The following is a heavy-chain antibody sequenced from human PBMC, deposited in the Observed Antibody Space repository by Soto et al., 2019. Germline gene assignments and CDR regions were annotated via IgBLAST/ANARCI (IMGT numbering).Heavy chain of an antibody. CDR2: ISGSGGST. CDR3: AKDIGPPQSGWFDP. Sequence: PGGSLRLSCAASGFTFSSCAMSWVRQAPGKGLEWVSAISGSGGSTYYADSVKGRFTISRDNSKNTLYLQMNSLRAEDTAVYYCAKDIGPPQSGWFDPWGQGTLVTVSS. J-gene: IGHJ5*02. D-gene: IGHD1-26*01. CDR1: GFTFSSCA. V-gene: IGHV3-23*01.